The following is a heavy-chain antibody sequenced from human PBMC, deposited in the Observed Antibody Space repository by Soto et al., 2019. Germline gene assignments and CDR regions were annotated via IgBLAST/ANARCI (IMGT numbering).Heavy chain of an antibody. J-gene: IGHJ6*02. V-gene: IGHV4-31*03. D-gene: IGHD6-6*01. CDR2: IYYSGST. CDR1: GGSISSGGYY. CDR3: VRDQMYSSSSVMDV. Sequence: QVQLQESGPGLVKPSQTLSLTCTVSGGSISSGGYYWSWIRQHPGKGLEWIGYIYYSGSTYYNPSLKSRVTISVDTSKNQFSLKLSSVTAADTAVYYCVRDQMYSSSSVMDVWGQGTTVTVSS.